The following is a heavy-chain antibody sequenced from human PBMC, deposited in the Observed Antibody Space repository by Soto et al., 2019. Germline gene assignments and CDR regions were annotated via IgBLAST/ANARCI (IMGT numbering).Heavy chain of an antibody. CDR3: ARTPWDGYTGYYVDY. D-gene: IGHD5-18*01. CDR1: DGSISSSNW. Sequence: QVQLQESGPGLVKPSGILSLTCAVSDGSISSSNWWSWVRQPPGKGLEWIGEIYHSGSTNYNPSLKSRVTISVDKSKNQFSLKLSSVTAADTAVSSCARTPWDGYTGYYVDYWGQGTLVTVS. V-gene: IGHV4-4*02. CDR2: IYHSGST. J-gene: IGHJ4*02.